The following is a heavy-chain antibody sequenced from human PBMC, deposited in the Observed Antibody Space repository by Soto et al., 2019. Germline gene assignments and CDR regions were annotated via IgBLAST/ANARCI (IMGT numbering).Heavy chain of an antibody. Sequence: GGSLRLSCAASGFTFSSYAMSWVRQAPGKGLEWVSAISGSGGSTYYADSVKGRFTISRDNSKNTLYLQMNSLRAEDTAVYHCAKDLEYSSSSNVPYYYYMDVWGKGTTVTVSS. CDR3: AKDLEYSSSSNVPYYYYMDV. V-gene: IGHV3-23*01. D-gene: IGHD6-6*01. CDR2: ISGSGGST. CDR1: GFTFSSYA. J-gene: IGHJ6*03.